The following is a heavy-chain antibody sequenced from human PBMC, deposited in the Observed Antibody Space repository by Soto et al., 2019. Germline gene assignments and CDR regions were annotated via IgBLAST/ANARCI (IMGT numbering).Heavy chain of an antibody. CDR2: IYYSGST. V-gene: IGHV4-30-4*01. CDR1: GGSISSGDYY. CDR3: ARSTYCGGDCYPIDAFDI. Sequence: QVQLQESGPGLVKPSQTLSLTCTVSGGSISSGDYYWSWIRQPPGKGLEWIGYIYYSGSTYYNPSVKSRVTNSVDTSKNLYSLKLSSVPAADTAVYYCARSTYCGGDCYPIDAFDIWGQGTMVTVSS. J-gene: IGHJ3*02. D-gene: IGHD2-21*02.